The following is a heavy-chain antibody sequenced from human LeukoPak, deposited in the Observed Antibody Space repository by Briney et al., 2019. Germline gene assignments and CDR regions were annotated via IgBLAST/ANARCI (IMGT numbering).Heavy chain of an antibody. V-gene: IGHV3-11*04. CDR1: GFTFSDYY. Sequence: GGSLRLSCAASGFTFSDYYVSWICQAPGKGLGGVSYISSSGSTIYYADSVKGRFTISRDNAKNSLYLQMNSLRAEDTAVYYCARDPSSGWYGDYWGQGTLVTVSS. J-gene: IGHJ4*02. D-gene: IGHD6-19*01. CDR3: ARDPSSGWYGDY. CDR2: ISSSGSTI.